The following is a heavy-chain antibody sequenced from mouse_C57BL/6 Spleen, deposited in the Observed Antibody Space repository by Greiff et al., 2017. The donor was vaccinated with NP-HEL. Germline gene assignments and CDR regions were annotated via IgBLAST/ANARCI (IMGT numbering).Heavy chain of an antibody. J-gene: IGHJ2*01. CDR3: ARTLRYYGNYDYFDY. D-gene: IGHD2-1*01. Sequence: EVQLQQSGPELVKPGASVKISCKASGYTFTDYYMNWVKQSHGKSLEWIGDINPNNGGTSYNQKFKGKATLTVDKSSSTAYMELRSLTSEDSAVYYCARTLRYYGNYDYFDYWGQGTTLTVSS. V-gene: IGHV1-26*01. CDR2: INPNNGGT. CDR1: GYTFTDYY.